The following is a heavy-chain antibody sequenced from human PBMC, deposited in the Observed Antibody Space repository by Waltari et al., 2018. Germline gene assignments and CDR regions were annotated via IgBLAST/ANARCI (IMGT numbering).Heavy chain of an antibody. V-gene: IGHV3-74*01. CDR3: VSEVVGLTRPCYYNLGRSI. CDR1: GFTFRSFW. CDR2: IKGECSET. Sequence: EVVLVESGGGVVQPGGSPRLSCAASGFTFRSFWKHWVRQFHGKGLECVSLIKGECSETAYADSVERRFTICRDNVKNMLYLQMSNLRDDDTAVYYCVSEVVGLTRPCYYNLGRSIWHLVTTVTVSS. D-gene: IGHD1-26*01. J-gene: IGHJ6*02.